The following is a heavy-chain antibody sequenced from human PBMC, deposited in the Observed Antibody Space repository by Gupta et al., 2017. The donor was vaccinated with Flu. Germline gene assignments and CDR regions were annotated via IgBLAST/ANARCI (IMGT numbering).Heavy chain of an antibody. V-gene: IGHV5-51*01. Sequence: GRELPGEVLEWVGCVYHGDSDNKHCPIFQGKVTISVDKSISSAYPQCSSLKSSDTTMYFCAILDYQRIDAWGQGTLVTVSS. J-gene: IGHJ5*02. D-gene: IGHD3-9*01. CDR3: AILDYQRIDA. CDR2: VYHGDSDN.